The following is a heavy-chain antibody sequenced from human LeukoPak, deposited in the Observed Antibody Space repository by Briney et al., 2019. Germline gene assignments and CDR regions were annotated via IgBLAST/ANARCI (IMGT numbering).Heavy chain of an antibody. CDR2: IKQDGSEK. J-gene: IGHJ4*02. D-gene: IGHD3-3*01. V-gene: IGHV3-7*01. Sequence: PGGSLRLSCAASGFTFSSFWMSWVRQAPGKGLEWVANIKQDGSEKDYVDSVKGRFTISRDNAKNSLYLQMSSLRAGDTAVYYCARSGYLYFDYWGQGTLVTVSS. CDR3: ARSGYLYFDY. CDR1: GFTFSSFW.